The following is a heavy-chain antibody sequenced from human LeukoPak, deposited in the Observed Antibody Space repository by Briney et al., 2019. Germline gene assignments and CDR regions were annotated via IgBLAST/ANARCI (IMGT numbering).Heavy chain of an antibody. D-gene: IGHD6-6*01. CDR1: GYTFTSYD. CDR2: MNPNSGNT. J-gene: IGHJ4*02. V-gene: IGHV1-8*03. Sequence: ASVKVSCKASGYTFTSYDINWVRQATGQGLEWRGWMNPNSGNTGYAQKFQGRVTITRNTSISTAYMELSSLRSEDTAVYYCARGSVEQLVPNLDYRGQGTLVTVSS. CDR3: ARGSVEQLVPNLDY.